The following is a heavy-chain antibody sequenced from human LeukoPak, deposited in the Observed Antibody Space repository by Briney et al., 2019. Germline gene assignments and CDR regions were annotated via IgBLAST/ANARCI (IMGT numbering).Heavy chain of an antibody. CDR1: GFTFSSYA. CDR2: ISGSGGST. J-gene: IGHJ5*02. D-gene: IGHD3-3*01. CDR3: ARVGAGFSWFDP. Sequence: TGGSLRLSCAASGFTFSSYAMSWVRQAPGKGLEWVSAISGSGGSTYYADSVKGQFTISRDNSKNTLYLQMNSLRAEDTAVYYCARVGAGFSWFDPWGQGTLVTVSS. V-gene: IGHV3-23*01.